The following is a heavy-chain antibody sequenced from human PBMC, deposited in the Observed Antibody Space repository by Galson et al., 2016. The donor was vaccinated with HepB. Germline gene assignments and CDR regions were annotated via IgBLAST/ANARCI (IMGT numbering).Heavy chain of an antibody. J-gene: IGHJ4*02. CDR3: TRDATDHWAY. Sequence: SLRLSCAASGFTFSISAMDWVRQAPGKGLEWVANIKEDGSKTYYVDSVKGRFTISRDNARNSLYLHMNSLRAEDTAVYYCTRDATDHWAYWGQGTLVTVSS. D-gene: IGHD7-27*01. V-gene: IGHV3-7*04. CDR2: IKEDGSKT. CDR1: GFTFSISA.